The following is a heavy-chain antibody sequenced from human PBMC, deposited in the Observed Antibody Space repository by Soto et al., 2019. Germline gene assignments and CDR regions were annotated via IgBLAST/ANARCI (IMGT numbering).Heavy chain of an antibody. Sequence: PSETLSLTCTVSGGSISSYYWSWIRQPPGKXLEWIGYIYYSGSTNYNPSLKSRVTISVDTSKNQFSLKLSSVTAADTAVYYCARDPVGGYDFWSGYRGYGMDVWGQGTTVTVSS. D-gene: IGHD3-3*01. CDR2: IYYSGST. CDR3: ARDPVGGYDFWSGYRGYGMDV. V-gene: IGHV4-59*01. J-gene: IGHJ6*02. CDR1: GGSISSYY.